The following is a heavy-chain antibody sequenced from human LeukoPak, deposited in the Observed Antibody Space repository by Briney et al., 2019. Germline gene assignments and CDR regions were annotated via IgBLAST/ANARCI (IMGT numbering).Heavy chain of an antibody. V-gene: IGHV1-2*02. J-gene: IGHJ4*02. CDR2: INPNSGGT. Sequence: GASVKVSCKASGYTFTGYYMHWVRQAPGQGLEWMGWINPNSGGTNYAQKFQGRVTMTRDTSISTAYMELSRLRSDDTAVYYCASDSREYSSSSSFDYWGQGTPVTVSS. CDR3: ASDSREYSSSSSFDY. D-gene: IGHD6-6*01. CDR1: GYTFTGYY.